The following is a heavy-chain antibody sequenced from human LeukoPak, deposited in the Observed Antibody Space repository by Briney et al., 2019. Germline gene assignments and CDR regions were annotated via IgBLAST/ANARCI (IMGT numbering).Heavy chain of an antibody. Sequence: ASVKVSCKASGYTFTNYAMNWVRQAPGQGPEWMGWINTNTGNPTYAPGFTGRFVFSLDTSVSTAYLQIGSLKAEDTAVYYCARSRITMVRGLTTHFDNWGQGTLVTVSS. V-gene: IGHV7-4-1*01. CDR1: GYTFTNYA. D-gene: IGHD3-10*01. J-gene: IGHJ4*02. CDR2: INTNTGNP. CDR3: ARSRITMVRGLTTHFDN.